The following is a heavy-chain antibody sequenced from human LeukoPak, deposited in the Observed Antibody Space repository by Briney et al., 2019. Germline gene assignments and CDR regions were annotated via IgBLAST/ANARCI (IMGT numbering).Heavy chain of an antibody. V-gene: IGHV1-2*06. Sequence: ASVKVSCKASGYTSTCYYMHWVRQAPGQGLEWMGRINPNSGGTNYAQKFQGRVTMTRDTSISTAYMELSRLRSDDTAVYYCARRTTNSYYYYGMDVWGQGTTVTVSS. D-gene: IGHD1-7*01. CDR2: INPNSGGT. CDR3: ARRTTNSYYYYGMDV. J-gene: IGHJ6*02. CDR1: GYTSTCYY.